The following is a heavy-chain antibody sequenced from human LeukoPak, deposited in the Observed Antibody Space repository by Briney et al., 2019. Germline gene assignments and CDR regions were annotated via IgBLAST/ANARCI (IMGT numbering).Heavy chain of an antibody. CDR3: AKDTDSSGYYSY. Sequence: GGSLRLSCAASGFNFSSYAMSWVRQAPGKGLEWVSAISGSGGSTYYADSVKGRFTISRDNSKNTLYLQMNSLRAEDTAVYYCAKDTDSSGYYSYWGQGTLVTVSS. CDR2: ISGSGGST. V-gene: IGHV3-23*01. J-gene: IGHJ4*02. D-gene: IGHD3-22*01. CDR1: GFNFSSYA.